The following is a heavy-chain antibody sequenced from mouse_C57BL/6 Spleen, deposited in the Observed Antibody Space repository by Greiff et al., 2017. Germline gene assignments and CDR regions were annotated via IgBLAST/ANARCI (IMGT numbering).Heavy chain of an antibody. Sequence: DVMLVESGGGLVKPGGSLKLSCAASGFTFSSYAMSWVRQTPEKRLEWVATISDGGSYTYYPDNVKGRFTISRDNAKNNLYLQMSHLKSEDTAMYYCAREENYGNKRIPMDYWGQGTSVTVSS. CDR2: ISDGGSYT. CDR1: GFTFSSYA. CDR3: AREENYGNKRIPMDY. J-gene: IGHJ4*01. V-gene: IGHV5-4*01. D-gene: IGHD2-1*01.